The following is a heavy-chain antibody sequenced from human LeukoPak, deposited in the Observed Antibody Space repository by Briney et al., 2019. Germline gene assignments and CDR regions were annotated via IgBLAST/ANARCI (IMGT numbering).Heavy chain of an antibody. CDR2: IYTSGST. D-gene: IGHD6-19*01. CDR1: GGSISSYY. CDR3: ARMGTAVAFNY. Sequence: PSETLSLTCTVSGGSISSYYWSWIRQPAGRGLEWIGRIYTSGSTYYNPSLKSRVTISVDTSKNQFSLKLNSVTAADTAVYYCARMGTAVAFNYWGQGTLVTVSS. V-gene: IGHV4-4*07. J-gene: IGHJ4*02.